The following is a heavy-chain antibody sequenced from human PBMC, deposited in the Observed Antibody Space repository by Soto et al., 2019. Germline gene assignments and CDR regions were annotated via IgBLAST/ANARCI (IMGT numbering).Heavy chain of an antibody. D-gene: IGHD3-3*01. Sequence: QVQLVESGGGVVQPGRSLRLSCAASGFTLSSYAMHWVRQAPGKGLEWVAVISCAGTSTYYADSVRGRFTISRDNSKDTVYLQLNSLRTEDTAVYRCAREPRHDGNKYYTFEYWVQGTLFTVSS. CDR3: AREPRHDGNKYYTFEY. CDR2: ISCAGTST. V-gene: IGHV3-30-3*01. J-gene: IGHJ4*02. CDR1: GFTLSSYA.